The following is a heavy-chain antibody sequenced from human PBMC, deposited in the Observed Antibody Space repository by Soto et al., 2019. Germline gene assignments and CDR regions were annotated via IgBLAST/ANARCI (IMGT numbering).Heavy chain of an antibody. CDR2: INHSGST. J-gene: IGHJ4*02. V-gene: IGHV4-4*02. D-gene: IGHD6-6*01. CDR3: ARGDLGSSGTLFDY. Sequence: PSETQSLTCAVSGGSISSSNWWSWVRQPPGKGLEWIGEINHSGSTNYNPSLKSRVTISVDTSKNQFSLKLSSVTAADTAVYYCARGDLGSSGTLFDYWGQGTLVTVSS. CDR1: GGSISSSNW.